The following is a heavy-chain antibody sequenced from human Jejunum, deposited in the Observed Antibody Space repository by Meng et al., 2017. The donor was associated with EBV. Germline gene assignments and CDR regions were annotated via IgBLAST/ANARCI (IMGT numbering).Heavy chain of an antibody. Sequence: VELRQWCCGLYKPSAPLSLTGVGSGGSYSDYDWTWIRQPPGKGMEWMGEINHGGAAIYNPSLKSRVTIPVDTSKNQFSLKLSSVPAADTAVYYCARLGGYASGTYYPIDPWGQGTLVTVSS. D-gene: IGHD3-10*01. CDR3: ARLGGYASGTYYPIDP. V-gene: IGHV4-34*01. CDR2: INHGGAA. J-gene: IGHJ5*02. CDR1: GGSYSDYD.